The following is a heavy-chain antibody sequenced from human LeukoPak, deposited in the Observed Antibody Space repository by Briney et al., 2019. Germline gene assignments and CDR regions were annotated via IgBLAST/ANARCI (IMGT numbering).Heavy chain of an antibody. CDR2: IIPIFGTA. J-gene: IGHJ4*02. CDR3: ATSRLGYCSGGSCYSLDY. CDR1: GGTFSSYA. Sequence: ASVKVSCKASGGTFSSYAISWVRQAPGQGLEWMGGIIPIFGTANYAQKFQGRVTITTDESTSTAHMELSSLRSEDTAVYYCATSRLGYCSGGSCYSLDYWGQGTLVTVSS. V-gene: IGHV1-69*05. D-gene: IGHD2-15*01.